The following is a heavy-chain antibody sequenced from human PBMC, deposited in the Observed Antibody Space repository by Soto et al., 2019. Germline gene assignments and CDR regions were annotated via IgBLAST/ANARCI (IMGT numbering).Heavy chain of an antibody. D-gene: IGHD3-16*02. J-gene: IGHJ4*02. CDR1: GYIFKNYA. Sequence: SVKVSCKSSGYIFKNYAVTWLRQAPGQGLEWMGGIIPVFGTPDYSLKFRDRVTITADEPTSTVYMELRSLTSEDTAVYYCARHLYDYVWGSYRHWGQGTLVTVS. CDR2: IIPVFGTP. V-gene: IGHV1-69*13. CDR3: ARHLYDYVWGSYRH.